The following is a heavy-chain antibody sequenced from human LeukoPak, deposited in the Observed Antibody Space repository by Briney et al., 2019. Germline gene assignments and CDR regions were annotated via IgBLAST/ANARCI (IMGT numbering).Heavy chain of an antibody. CDR2: IYPNSGAT. CDR1: GYTFTGYY. V-gene: IGHV1-2*02. Sequence: ASVKVSCKGSGYTFTGYYMHWVRQAPGQGLEWMGWIYPNSGATKYAQKFYGRVTMTRDTSISTAYMELSGLRSDDTAVYYCGTLLSNGPFDYGGQGSLDTVSS. J-gene: IGHJ4*02. CDR3: GTLLSNGPFDY.